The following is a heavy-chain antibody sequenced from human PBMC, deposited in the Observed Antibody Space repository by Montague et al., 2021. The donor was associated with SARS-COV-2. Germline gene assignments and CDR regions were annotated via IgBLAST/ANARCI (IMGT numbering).Heavy chain of an antibody. CDR2: IYTSGST. D-gene: IGHD2-15*01. CDR1: GGSISSGSYY. CDR3: AGGPAATYYYGMDV. V-gene: IGHV4-61*02. J-gene: IGHJ6*02. Sequence: TLSLTCTVSGGSISSGSYYWSWIRQPAGKGLEWIGRIYTSGSTNYNPSLKSRATISVDTSKNQFSLNLSSVTAADTAVYYCAGGPAATYYYGMDVWGQGTTVTVSS.